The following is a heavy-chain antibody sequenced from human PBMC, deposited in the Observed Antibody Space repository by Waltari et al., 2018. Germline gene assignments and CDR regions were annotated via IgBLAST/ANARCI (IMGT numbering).Heavy chain of an antibody. CDR3: ARADRGPRSGSSATPAWGP. V-gene: IGHV4-34*01. CDR1: GGSFSVYY. D-gene: IGHD1-26*01. J-gene: IGHJ5*02. Sequence: QVQLQQWGAGLLKPSETLSLTCAVYGGSFSVYYWSWIRQPPGKGLEWIGESNRSGSTHYNPSLNVRVTISLAASRNHFSLKLSSVTAADTAVYYCARADRGPRSGSSATPAWGPWGQGTLVTVSS. CDR2: SNRSGST.